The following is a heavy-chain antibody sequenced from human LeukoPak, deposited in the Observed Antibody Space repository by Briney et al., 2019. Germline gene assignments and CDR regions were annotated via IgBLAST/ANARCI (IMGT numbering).Heavy chain of an antibody. CDR2: TYYRSKWYN. D-gene: IGHD3-10*01. CDR3: AREAEKVRGVPGFDP. V-gene: IGHV6-1*01. Sequence: SQTLSLTCAISGDSVSSNSAAWNWIRQSPSRGLEWLGRTYYRSKWYNDYAVSAKSRITINPDTSKNQFSLQLNSVTPEDTAVYYCAREAEKVRGVPGFDPWGQGTLVTVSS. J-gene: IGHJ5*02. CDR1: GDSVSSNSAA.